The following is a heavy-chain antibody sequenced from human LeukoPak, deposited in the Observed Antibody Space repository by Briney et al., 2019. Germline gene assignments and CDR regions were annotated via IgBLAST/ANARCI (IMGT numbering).Heavy chain of an antibody. Sequence: GGSLRLSCAASGFTFSSYAVTWVRQAPGEGLEWVSGISDSGDKTYYADSVKGRFTISRDNSKNTLYLQMSSLRAEDTAVYYCAKRGDSLTGYYKFDFWGQGTLLTVSS. J-gene: IGHJ4*02. CDR2: ISDSGDKT. CDR1: GFTFSSYA. D-gene: IGHD3-9*01. CDR3: AKRGDSLTGYYKFDF. V-gene: IGHV3-23*01.